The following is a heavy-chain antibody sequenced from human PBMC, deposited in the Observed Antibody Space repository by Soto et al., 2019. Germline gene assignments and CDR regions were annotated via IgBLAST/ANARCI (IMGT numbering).Heavy chain of an antibody. Sequence: SETLSLTCSVSNGSISGFYWTWIRQPPGKILEWIGYIHYSGRTDYNPSLTSRATMSVDTSKNQFSLNLNSITAADTAVYYCVRGGVGIGNHFDSWGRGTLVTVSS. CDR3: VRGGVGIGNHFDS. CDR2: IHYSGRT. D-gene: IGHD1-26*01. V-gene: IGHV4-59*12. J-gene: IGHJ4*02. CDR1: NGSISGFY.